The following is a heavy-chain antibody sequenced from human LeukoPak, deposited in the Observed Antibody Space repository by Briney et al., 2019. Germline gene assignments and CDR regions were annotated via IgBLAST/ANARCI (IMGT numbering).Heavy chain of an antibody. D-gene: IGHD5-12*01. V-gene: IGHV3-20*04. CDR3: ARDDPYSGYDYDY. Sequence: GESLRLSCAASGFTFNNYAFNWVRQPPGKGLEWVSGSDGGTTYYADSVKGRFTISRDNAKNSLYLQMNSLRAEDTAFYYCARDDPYSGYDYDYWGRGVLVTVSA. CDR1: GFTFNNYA. CDR2: SDGGTT. J-gene: IGHJ4*02.